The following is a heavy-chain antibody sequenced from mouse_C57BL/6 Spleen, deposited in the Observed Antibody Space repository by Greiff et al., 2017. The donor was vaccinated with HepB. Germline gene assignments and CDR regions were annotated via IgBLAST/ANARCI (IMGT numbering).Heavy chain of an antibody. D-gene: IGHD2-3*01. CDR2: IWRSGST. J-gene: IGHJ4*01. V-gene: IGHV2-5*01. Sequence: QVQLKESGPGLVQPSQSLSITCTVSGFSLTSYGVHWVRQSPGKGLEWLGVIWRSGSTDYNAAFMSRLSITKANSKSQVFFKMNSLQADDTAIYYCAKNDGYRYAMDYWGQGTSVTVSS. CDR3: AKNDGYRYAMDY. CDR1: GFSLTSYG.